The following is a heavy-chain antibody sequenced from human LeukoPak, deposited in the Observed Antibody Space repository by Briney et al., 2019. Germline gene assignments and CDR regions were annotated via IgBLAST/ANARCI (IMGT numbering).Heavy chain of an antibody. J-gene: IGHJ4*02. CDR2: IYPGGSDT. CDR3: ARLSSSGWYPPDF. D-gene: IGHD6-19*01. CDR1: GYRFTTNW. Sequence: GESLKISCKGSGYRFTTNWIGWVRQMPGKGLEWMGIIYPGGSDTRYSPSFQGQVTISVDKSINTAYMQWSSLKASDTAMYYCARLSSSGWYPPDFWGQGALVTVSS. V-gene: IGHV5-51*01.